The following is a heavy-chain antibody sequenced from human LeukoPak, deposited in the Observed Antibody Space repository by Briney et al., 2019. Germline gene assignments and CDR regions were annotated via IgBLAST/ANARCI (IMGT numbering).Heavy chain of an antibody. D-gene: IGHD2-21*02. J-gene: IGHJ4*02. V-gene: IGHV4-61*01. Sequence: SETLSLTCTVSGGSVSSGSYYWSWIRQPPGKGLEWIGNIYYSGSTNYNPSLKSRVTISLDESKNQFSLKLNSVTAADTAEYYCATYGDFPYCFYYWGQGTLVTVSS. CDR1: GGSVSSGSYY. CDR2: IYYSGST. CDR3: ATYGDFPYCFYY.